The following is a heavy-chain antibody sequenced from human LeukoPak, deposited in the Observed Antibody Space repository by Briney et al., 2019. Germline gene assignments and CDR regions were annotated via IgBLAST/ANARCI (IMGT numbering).Heavy chain of an antibody. Sequence: ASVKVSCKASGYTFTIYGISWVRQAPGQGREWMGWISAYNGNTNYAQKLQGRATMTTDTSTSTAYMELRSLRSDDTAVYYCARAGYCSSTSCSIKKYYYYGMDVWGQGTTVTVSS. CDR1: GYTFTIYG. CDR3: ARAGYCSSTSCSIKKYYYYGMDV. CDR2: ISAYNGNT. D-gene: IGHD2-2*03. J-gene: IGHJ6*02. V-gene: IGHV1-18*01.